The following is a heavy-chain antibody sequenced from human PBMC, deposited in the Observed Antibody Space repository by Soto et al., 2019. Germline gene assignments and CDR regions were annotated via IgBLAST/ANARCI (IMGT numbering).Heavy chain of an antibody. CDR1: GGSISSSY. J-gene: IGHJ5*02. D-gene: IGHD2-15*01. V-gene: IGHV4-59*01. Sequence: SETLSLTCTVSGGSISSSYWSWIRQPPGKGLEWLAYIYDDGSANYNPSLKSRATISLDMSKNQFSLNLTSVTAADTAVYYCARDKYCSGGSCRKIWFDPCRQRTLVTVSS. CDR3: ARDKYCSGGSCRKIWFDP. CDR2: IYDDGSA.